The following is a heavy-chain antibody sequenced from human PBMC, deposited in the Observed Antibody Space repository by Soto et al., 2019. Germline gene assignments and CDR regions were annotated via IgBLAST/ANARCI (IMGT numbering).Heavy chain of an antibody. V-gene: IGHV4-39*01. D-gene: IGHD4-17*01. CDR2: IYYTGNT. J-gene: IGHJ5*02. Sequence: SETLSLTYTFSGGPISGSSYYWHSIRQPPAKGLEWIGSIYYTGNTYYNPSLRSRITISVDTSKNQFSLKLSSVTAADTAVYYCVRLIGMTTATTDRGFDTWGQGTLVTVSS. CDR1: GGPISGSSYY. CDR3: VRLIGMTTATTDRGFDT.